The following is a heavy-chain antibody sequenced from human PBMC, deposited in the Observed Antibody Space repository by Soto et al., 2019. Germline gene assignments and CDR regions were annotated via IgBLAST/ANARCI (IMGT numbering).Heavy chain of an antibody. CDR3: RKERRGSGWLVCNY. J-gene: IGHJ4*02. V-gene: IGHV3-23*01. CDR2: ISGNGGGT. Sequence: AGGSLRLSXAASGFPFSNYAMSWVRQAPGKGLEWVSGISGNGGGTGYADSVRGRFTISRDNPRDTLYLQMNSLRADDTGVYFCRKERRGSGWLVCNYWGQGVLVTVSS. CDR1: GFPFSNYA. D-gene: IGHD6-19*01.